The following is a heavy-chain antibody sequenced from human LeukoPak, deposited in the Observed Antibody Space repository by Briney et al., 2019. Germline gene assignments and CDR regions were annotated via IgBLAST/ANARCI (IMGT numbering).Heavy chain of an antibody. Sequence: SETLSLTCAVYGGSFSGYYWSWIRQPPGKGLEWIGEINHSGGTNYNPSLKSRVTISVDTSKNQFSLKLSSVTAADTAVYYCARYLSYGIYYFDYWGQGTLVTVSS. J-gene: IGHJ4*02. D-gene: IGHD5-18*01. V-gene: IGHV4-34*01. CDR2: INHSGGT. CDR1: GGSFSGYY. CDR3: ARYLSYGIYYFDY.